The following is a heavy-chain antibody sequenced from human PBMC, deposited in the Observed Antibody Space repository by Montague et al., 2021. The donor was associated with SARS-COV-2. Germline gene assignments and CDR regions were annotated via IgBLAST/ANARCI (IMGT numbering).Heavy chain of an antibody. CDR2: FHYSGRS. D-gene: IGHD3-10*01. CDR1: GGSINSYS. J-gene: IGHJ6*02. V-gene: IGHV4-59*01. CDR3: VREKLIRGLRHGMDV. Sequence: SETLSLTCNVSGGSINSYSWSWIRQPPGKGLEWIANFHYSGRSDHNPSLEGRVTISVDMSQSQVSLKLTAVTAADAPVYYCVREKLIRGLRHGMDVWCQRTTVTGSS.